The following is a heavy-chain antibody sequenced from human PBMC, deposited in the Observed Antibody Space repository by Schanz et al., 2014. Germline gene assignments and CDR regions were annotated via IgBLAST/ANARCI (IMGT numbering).Heavy chain of an antibody. CDR1: GFSFSVSW. V-gene: IGHV3-7*01. CDR2: IKEDGSQK. D-gene: IGHD1-26*01. J-gene: IGHJ4*02. Sequence: PLVEFGGGLVQPGGSLRLSCEASGFSFSVSWMNWVRQAPGKGLEWVATIKEDGSQKYYLDSVKGRFTISRDNARNSLYLQMPSLRAEDTALYYCTRDRAYHSFDYWGQGTLVTVSS. CDR3: TRDRAYHSFDY.